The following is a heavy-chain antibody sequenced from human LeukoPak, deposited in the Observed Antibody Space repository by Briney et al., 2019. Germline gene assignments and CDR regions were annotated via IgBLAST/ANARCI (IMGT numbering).Heavy chain of an antibody. J-gene: IGHJ4*02. V-gene: IGHV4-59*01. D-gene: IGHD6-19*01. Sequence: SETLSLTCTVSGGSISSYYWSWIRQPPGKGLEWIGYIYYSGSTNYNPSLKSRVTISVDTSKNQFSLKLSSVTAADTAVYYCVRSDPAIAVDLGYWGQGTLVTVSS. CDR2: IYYSGST. CDR1: GGSISSYY. CDR3: VRSDPAIAVDLGY.